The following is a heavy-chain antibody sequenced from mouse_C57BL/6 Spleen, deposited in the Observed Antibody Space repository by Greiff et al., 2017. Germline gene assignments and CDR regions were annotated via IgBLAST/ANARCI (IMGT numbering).Heavy chain of an antibody. CDR1: GFTFSSYG. J-gene: IGHJ2*01. CDR3: ARVTTVDYFDY. CDR2: LSSGGSYT. D-gene: IGHD1-1*01. Sequence: EVQLVESGGDLVKPGGSLKLSCAASGFTFSSYGMSWVRQTPDKRLEWVANLSSGGSYTSYPESVKGRFTISRDNAKNTLYLQMSSLKSEDTAMDYCARVTTVDYFDYWGQGTTLTVSS. V-gene: IGHV5-6*01.